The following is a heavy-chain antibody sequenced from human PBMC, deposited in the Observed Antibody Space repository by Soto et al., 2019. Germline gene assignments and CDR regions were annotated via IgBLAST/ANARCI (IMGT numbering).Heavy chain of an antibody. Sequence: GGSLRLSCAASGLTFSSFAMNWVRQAPGKGLEWVSTITFTGVSTYYVDSVKGRFTISRDNSKNTLYLQMNSLRAEDTAIYYCAKGWQGFDTWGHGTLVTVSS. V-gene: IGHV3-23*01. CDR2: ITFTGVST. CDR1: GLTFSSFA. CDR3: AKGWQGFDT. J-gene: IGHJ5*01. D-gene: IGHD6-13*01.